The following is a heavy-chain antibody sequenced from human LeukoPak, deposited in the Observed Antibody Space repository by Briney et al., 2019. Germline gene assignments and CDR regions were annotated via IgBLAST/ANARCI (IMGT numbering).Heavy chain of an antibody. CDR3: ARRAYYDTSGYYPASGYFDL. D-gene: IGHD3-22*01. CDR2: IYSNGIT. V-gene: IGHV4-4*08. CDR1: GGSIFSYY. J-gene: IGHJ2*01. Sequence: SETLSLTCTVSGGSIFSYYFNWIRQPPGKGLEWIVYIYSNGITNYNPSLRSRGTISIATSKNQFSLRLRSVTAADTAIYYCARRAYYDTSGYYPASGYFDLWGRGTLVTVSS.